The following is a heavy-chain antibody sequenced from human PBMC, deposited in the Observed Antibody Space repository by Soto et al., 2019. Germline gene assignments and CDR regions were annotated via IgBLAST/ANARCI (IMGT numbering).Heavy chain of an antibody. J-gene: IGHJ6*02. CDR2: INAGNGNT. CDR3: ARRQLGATTLGLWNYYYGMDV. CDR1: GYTFTSYA. Sequence: QVQLVQSGAEVKKPGASVKVSCKASGYTFTSYAMHWVRQAPGQRLEWMGWINAGNGNTKYSQKFQGRVTITRDTSASTAYMELSRLRSEDTAVYYCARRQLGATTLGLWNYYYGMDVWGQGTTVTVSS. D-gene: IGHD1-26*01. V-gene: IGHV1-3*01.